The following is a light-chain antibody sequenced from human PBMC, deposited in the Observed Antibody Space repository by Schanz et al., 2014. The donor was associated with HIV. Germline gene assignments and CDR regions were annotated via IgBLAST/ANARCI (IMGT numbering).Light chain of an antibody. CDR1: SSNIGTNY. CDR3: AAWDDSLKGWV. J-gene: IGLJ3*02. Sequence: QSVLTQPPSASGTPGQRVTISCSGSSSNIGTNYVYWYQHPPGTAPKLLIYRNNYRPSGVPDRFSGSKSGTSASLAISGLQSEDEADYYCAAWDDSLKGWVFGGGTKLTVL. CDR2: RNN. V-gene: IGLV1-47*01.